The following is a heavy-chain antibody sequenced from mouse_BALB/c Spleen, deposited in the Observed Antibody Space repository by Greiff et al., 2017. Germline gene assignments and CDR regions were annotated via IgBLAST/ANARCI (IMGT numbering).Heavy chain of an antibody. CDR1: GFTFSDYY. V-gene: IGHV5-4*02. Sequence: EVNVVESGGGLVKPGGSLKLSCAASGFTFSDYYMYWVRQTPEKRLEWVATISDGGSYTYYPDSVKGRFTISRDNAKNNLYLQMSSLKSEDTAMYYCARVAYYRSYYYAMDYWGQGTSVTVSS. CDR3: ARVAYYRSYYYAMDY. CDR2: ISDGGSYT. D-gene: IGHD2-14*01. J-gene: IGHJ4*01.